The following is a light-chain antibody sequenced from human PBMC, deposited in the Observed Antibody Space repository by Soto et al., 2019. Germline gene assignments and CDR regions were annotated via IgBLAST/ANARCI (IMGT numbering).Light chain of an antibody. V-gene: IGKV3-15*01. CDR2: GAS. CDR1: QSVSSN. Sequence: EIMMTQSPATLSVSPGERATLSCRASQSVSSNLAWYQQKPGQAPRLLIYGASTRATGIPARFSGSGSGTEFTLTISSLQPDDFATYYCQQYNSYSWTFGQGTKVDNK. J-gene: IGKJ1*01. CDR3: QQYNSYSWT.